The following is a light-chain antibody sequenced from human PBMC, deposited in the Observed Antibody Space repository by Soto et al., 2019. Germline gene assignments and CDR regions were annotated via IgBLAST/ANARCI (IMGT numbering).Light chain of an antibody. CDR2: DNN. CDR3: GTWDSSLSAWV. Sequence: QSVLTQPPSVSAAPGQKVTISCSGSSSNIGNNYVSWYQQLPGTAPKLLIYDNNKRPSGIPDRFSGSKSGTSATLGITGLKTGDEADYYCGTWDSSLSAWVFGGGTKLRVL. CDR1: SSNIGNNY. V-gene: IGLV1-51*01. J-gene: IGLJ3*02.